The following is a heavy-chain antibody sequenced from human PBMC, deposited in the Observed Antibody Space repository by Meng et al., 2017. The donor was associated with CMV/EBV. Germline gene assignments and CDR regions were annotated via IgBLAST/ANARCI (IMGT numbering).Heavy chain of an antibody. D-gene: IGHD2-2*01. CDR1: GSTFTGYY. CDR2: INPNSGGT. Sequence: QGQLLQSGCQVQRLWASVEVSFKVSGSTFTGYYMHWVPQAPGQGLEWMGWINPNSGGTNYAQKFQGRVTMTRDTYISTAYMELSRLRSDDTAVYYCARDSEGKLLSELRYWGQGTLVTVSS. V-gene: IGHV1-2*03. CDR3: ARDSEGKLLSELRY. J-gene: IGHJ4*02.